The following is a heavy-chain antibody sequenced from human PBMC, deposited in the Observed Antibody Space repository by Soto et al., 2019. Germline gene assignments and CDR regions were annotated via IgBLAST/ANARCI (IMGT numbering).Heavy chain of an antibody. D-gene: IGHD6-19*01. CDR1: GDSISIYY. CDR2: TYVTGDT. Sequence: PSETLSLTCSVSGDSISIYYWSWIRQSGGKGLEWIGRTYVTGDTNYNPSLKSRVTMSLDTSKNQLSLKLISVTAADTAVYYCAREYTETVDGPTPFYFDYWGQGTPVTVSS. J-gene: IGHJ4*02. V-gene: IGHV4-4*07. CDR3: AREYTETVDGPTPFYFDY.